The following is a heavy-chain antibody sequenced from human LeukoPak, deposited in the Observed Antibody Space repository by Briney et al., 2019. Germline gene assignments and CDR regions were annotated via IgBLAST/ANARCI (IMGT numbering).Heavy chain of an antibody. J-gene: IGHJ4*02. D-gene: IGHD4-17*01. Sequence: PGGSLRLSCAASGFTFSSYSMNWVRQAPGKGLEWVSSISSSSGYIYYADSVKGRFTISRDNAKNSLYLQMNSLRAEDTAVYYCARDFYGDYACDYWGQRSLVTVSS. CDR1: GFTFSSYS. CDR2: ISSSSGYI. CDR3: ARDFYGDYACDY. V-gene: IGHV3-21*01.